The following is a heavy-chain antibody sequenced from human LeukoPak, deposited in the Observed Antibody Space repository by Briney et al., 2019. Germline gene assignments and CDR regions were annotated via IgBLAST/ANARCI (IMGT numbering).Heavy chain of an antibody. CDR2: IKQDGSEK. V-gene: IGHV3-7*04. Sequence: EGSLRLSCAASGFTFSSYWMSWVRQAPGRGLEWVANIKQDGSEKYYVDSVKGRFTISRDNAKNSLYLQMNSLRAEDTAVYYCATDSQKDIVVVPAATDIDYWGQGTLVTVSS. D-gene: IGHD2-2*01. CDR3: ATDSQKDIVVVPAATDIDY. CDR1: GFTFSSYW. J-gene: IGHJ4*02.